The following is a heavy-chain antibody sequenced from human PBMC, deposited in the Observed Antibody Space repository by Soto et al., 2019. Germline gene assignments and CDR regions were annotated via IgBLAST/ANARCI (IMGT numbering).Heavy chain of an antibody. CDR2: ISSSSSYI. CDR3: ARALFPGIAVAGSNY. V-gene: IGHV3-21*01. CDR1: GFTFSSYS. Sequence: GGSLRLSCAASGFTFSSYSMNWVRQAPGKGLEWASSISSSSSYIYYADSVKGRFTISRDNAKNSLYLQMNSLRAEDTAAYYCARALFPGIAVAGSNYWGQGTLVTVSS. D-gene: IGHD6-19*01. J-gene: IGHJ4*02.